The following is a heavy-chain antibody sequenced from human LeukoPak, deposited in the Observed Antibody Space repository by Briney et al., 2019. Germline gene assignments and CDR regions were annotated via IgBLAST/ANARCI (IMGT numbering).Heavy chain of an antibody. J-gene: IGHJ4*02. Sequence: ASVKVSCKASGYTFTSYDFNWVRQATGQGLEWMGWMNPNSGNTGYAQKFQGRVTMTRNTSISTAYMELSSLRSEDTAVYYCARARGYCSSTSCYPFGYWGQGTLVTVSS. D-gene: IGHD2-2*01. CDR3: ARARGYCSSTSCYPFGY. V-gene: IGHV1-8*01. CDR2: MNPNSGNT. CDR1: GYTFTSYD.